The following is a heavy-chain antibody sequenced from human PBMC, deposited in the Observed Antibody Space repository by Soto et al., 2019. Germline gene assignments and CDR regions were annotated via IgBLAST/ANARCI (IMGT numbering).Heavy chain of an antibody. V-gene: IGHV3-21*01. CDR3: AGKQWLDPHF. D-gene: IGHD6-19*01. CDR2: ITTDGTSI. J-gene: IGHJ6*04. CDR1: GFTFSDHY. Sequence: PGGSLRLSCAASGFTFSDHYMDWVRQAPGKGLEWVSSITTDGTSIYYADPVKGRFTISRDTAKNSLYLQMNSLTVEDTGIYYFAGKQWLDPHFWGKGTRVSVSS.